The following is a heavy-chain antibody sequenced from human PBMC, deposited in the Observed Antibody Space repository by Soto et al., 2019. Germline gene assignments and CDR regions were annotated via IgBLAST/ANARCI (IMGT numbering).Heavy chain of an antibody. Sequence: GGSLRLSCAASGFSFSSYTMNWVRHAPGKGLEWVSSVSSSISYIYYADSVKGRFTIFRDNAQNSLYLQMNSLRAEGTAVYYCARGGGSLRFDAVDIWGQGTMVTVSS. CDR3: ARGGGSLRFDAVDI. D-gene: IGHD2-15*01. CDR1: GFSFSSYT. CDR2: VSSSISYI. V-gene: IGHV3-21*01. J-gene: IGHJ3*02.